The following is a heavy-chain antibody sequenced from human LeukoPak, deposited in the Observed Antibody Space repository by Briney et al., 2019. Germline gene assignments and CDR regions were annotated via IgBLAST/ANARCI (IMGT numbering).Heavy chain of an antibody. CDR2: IWYDGSNK. J-gene: IGHJ1*01. Sequence: GRSLRLSCAASGFTFSSYGMHWVRQAPGKGLEWVAVIWYDGSNKYYADSVKGRFTISRDNSKNTLYPQMNSLRAEDTAVYYCAASSAAAGTAREYFQHWGQGTLVTVSS. V-gene: IGHV3-33*08. CDR1: GFTFSSYG. D-gene: IGHD6-13*01. CDR3: AASSAAAGTAREYFQH.